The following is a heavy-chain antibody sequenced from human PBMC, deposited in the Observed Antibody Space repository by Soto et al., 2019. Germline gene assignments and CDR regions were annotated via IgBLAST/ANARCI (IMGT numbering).Heavy chain of an antibody. CDR2: IKQDGSEK. CDR3: ARDIVVVVAATPGAIDY. CDR1: GFTFSSYW. D-gene: IGHD2-15*01. J-gene: IGHJ4*02. V-gene: IGHV3-7*01. Sequence: VQLVESGGGLVQPGGSLRLSCAASGFTFSSYWMSWVRQAPGKGLEWVANIKQDGSEKYYVDSVKGRFTISRDNAKNSLYLQMNSLRAEDTAVYYCARDIVVVVAATPGAIDYWGQGTLVTVSS.